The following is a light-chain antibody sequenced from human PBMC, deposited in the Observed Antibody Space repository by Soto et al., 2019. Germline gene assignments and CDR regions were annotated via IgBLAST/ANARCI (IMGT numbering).Light chain of an antibody. Sequence: DIQMTQYPSSLSASVGDRVTITCRASQSISSYLSWYQQKPGQPPKLLIYWATTRESGVPDRFSGSGSGTDFTLTVSGLQAEDVAIYYCHQYFRSPITFGGGTKVDIK. V-gene: IGKV4-1*01. CDR3: HQYFRSPIT. J-gene: IGKJ4*01. CDR2: WAT. CDR1: QSISSY.